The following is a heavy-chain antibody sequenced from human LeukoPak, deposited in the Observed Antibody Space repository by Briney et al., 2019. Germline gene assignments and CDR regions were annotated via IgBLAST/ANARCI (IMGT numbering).Heavy chain of an antibody. D-gene: IGHD3-10*01. CDR3: AKVLSSGGAFDI. V-gene: IGHV3-7*03. J-gene: IGHJ3*02. CDR1: GFTFSSYW. CDR2: IKQDGSEK. Sequence: GGSLRLPCAASGFTFSSYWMSWVRQAPGKGLEWVANIKQDGSEKYYVDSVKGRFTISRDNAKNSLYLQMNSLRAEDTALYYCAKVLSSGGAFDIWGQGTMVTVSS.